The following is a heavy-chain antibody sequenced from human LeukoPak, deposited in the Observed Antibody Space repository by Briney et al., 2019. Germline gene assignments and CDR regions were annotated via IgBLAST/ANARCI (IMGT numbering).Heavy chain of an antibody. CDR1: GYTFTGYY. CDR2: INPNSGGT. V-gene: IGHV1-2*02. D-gene: IGHD4-23*01. J-gene: IGHJ4*02. Sequence: ASVKVSCKASGYTFTGYYMHWVRQAPGQGLEWMGWINPNSGGTNYAQKFQGRVTMTGDTSISTAYMELSRLRSDDTAVYYCARVWYGGNSGSPFGYWGQGTLVTVSS. CDR3: ARVWYGGNSGSPFGY.